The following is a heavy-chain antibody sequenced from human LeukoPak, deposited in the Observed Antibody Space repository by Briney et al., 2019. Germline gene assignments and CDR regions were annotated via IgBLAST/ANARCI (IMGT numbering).Heavy chain of an antibody. D-gene: IGHD4-17*01. J-gene: IGHJ3*02. Sequence: SETLSLTCTVSGGSISSYYWSWIRQPPGKGLESIGYIYYTGSTNSNPSLKSRVTISVDRSKNQFSLNLTSVTAADTAVHYCARLHDYGDYRGAFDIWGQGTMVTVSS. CDR2: IYYTGST. CDR3: ARLHDYGDYRGAFDI. V-gene: IGHV4-59*01. CDR1: GGSISSYY.